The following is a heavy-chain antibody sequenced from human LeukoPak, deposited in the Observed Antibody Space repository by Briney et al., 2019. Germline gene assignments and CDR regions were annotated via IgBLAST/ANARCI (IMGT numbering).Heavy chain of an antibody. CDR3: ARGPYGDYVDAFDI. CDR2: ITSSSSIM. CDR1: GFTFSTYT. D-gene: IGHD4-17*01. Sequence: PGGSLRLSCAASGFTFSTYTMNWVRQAPGKGLEWVSYITSSSSIMYYADSVKGRFTISRDNAKNSLFLQMSSLRAEDTALYYCARGPYGDYVDAFDIWGQGTVVTVSS. J-gene: IGHJ3*02. V-gene: IGHV3-48*01.